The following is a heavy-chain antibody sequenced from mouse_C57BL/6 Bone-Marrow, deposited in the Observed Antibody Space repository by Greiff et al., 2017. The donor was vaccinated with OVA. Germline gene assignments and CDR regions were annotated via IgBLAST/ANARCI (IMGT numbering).Heavy chain of an antibody. CDR2: ISNLAYSI. D-gene: IGHD2-3*01. J-gene: IGHJ2*01. CDR1: GFTFSDYG. Sequence: EVQLQQSGGGLVQPGGSLKLSCAASGFTFSDYGMAWVRQAPRKGPEWVAFISNLAYSIYYADTVTGRFTISRENAKNTLYLEMSSLRSEDTAMYYCARQGDYDGLFDYWGQGTTLTVSS. CDR3: ARQGDYDGLFDY. V-gene: IGHV5-15*01.